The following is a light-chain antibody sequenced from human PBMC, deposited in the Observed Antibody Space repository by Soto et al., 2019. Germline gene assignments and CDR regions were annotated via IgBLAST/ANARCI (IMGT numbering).Light chain of an antibody. J-gene: IGKJ3*01. CDR3: QQHNACPLT. CDR1: QTLGNK. Sequence: EIVMTQSPATLSVSPGERATLSCRASQTLGNKLAWYQQKPGQAPRLLIYGGSTRATGIPARFSGSGSGTEFTLTINSLQSEDLAIYYCQQHNACPLTFGPGTKVDLK. CDR2: GGS. V-gene: IGKV3D-15*01.